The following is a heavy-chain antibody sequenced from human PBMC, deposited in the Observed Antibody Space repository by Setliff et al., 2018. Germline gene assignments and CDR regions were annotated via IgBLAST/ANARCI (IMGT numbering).Heavy chain of an antibody. CDR1: DGSIRSGDHY. V-gene: IGHV4-31*03. CDR3: ARKMRMTGRGHWYFDV. J-gene: IGHJ2*01. CDR2: IWKSVST. Sequence: SETLSLTCTASDGSIRSGDHYWNWIRQHPGKGLEWLGYIWKSVSTFYNPSLTSRITMSVDTSRNLFSMELASVTAADTAIYYCARKMRMTGRGHWYFDVWGRGTLVTVSS.